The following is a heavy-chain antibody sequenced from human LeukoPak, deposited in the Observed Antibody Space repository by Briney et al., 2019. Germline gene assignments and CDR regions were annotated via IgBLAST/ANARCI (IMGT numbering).Heavy chain of an antibody. V-gene: IGHV3-64*01. D-gene: IGHD2-2*01. CDR1: GFTFSNYA. CDR2: ISSDGVST. Sequence: GGSLRLSCAASGFTFSNYAMHWVRQAPGKGLEYVSAISSDGVSTYYANSVKGRFTISRDNSKNTLYLQMGRLRAGDMAVYYCARDRWGCTSTSCYDFGYWGQGTLVTVSS. CDR3: ARDRWGCTSTSCYDFGY. J-gene: IGHJ4*02.